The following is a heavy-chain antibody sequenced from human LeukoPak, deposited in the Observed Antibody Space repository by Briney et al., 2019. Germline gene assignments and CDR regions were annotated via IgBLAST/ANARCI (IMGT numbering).Heavy chain of an antibody. D-gene: IGHD7-27*01. V-gene: IGHV3-33*06. Sequence: GGSLRLSCAASGFTFSSYGMHWVSQAPGKGLEWVAVIWYDGSNKYYADSVKGRFTISRDNSKNTLYLQMNSLRAEDTAVYYCAKPWGGNYYYMDVWGKGTMATVSS. J-gene: IGHJ6*03. CDR1: GFTFSSYG. CDR3: AKPWGGNYYYMDV. CDR2: IWYDGSNK.